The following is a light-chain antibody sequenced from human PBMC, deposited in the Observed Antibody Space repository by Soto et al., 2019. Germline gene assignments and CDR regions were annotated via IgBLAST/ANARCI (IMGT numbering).Light chain of an antibody. Sequence: QSALTQPHSVSGSPGQAVTFSCTGTNSDIGAYDYVSWYQQLPGKAPKLIIYDVTKRPSGVPNRFSGSKSGNTASLTISGLQAEDEADYFCSSFAGSYIHVFGSGTKVTVL. CDR3: SSFAGSYIHV. CDR1: NSDIGAYDY. CDR2: DVT. V-gene: IGLV2-11*01. J-gene: IGLJ1*01.